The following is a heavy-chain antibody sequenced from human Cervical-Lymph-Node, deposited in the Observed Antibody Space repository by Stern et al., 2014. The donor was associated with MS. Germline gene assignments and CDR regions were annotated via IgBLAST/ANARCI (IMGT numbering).Heavy chain of an antibody. J-gene: IGHJ6*02. CDR2: ISTRSTNL. Sequence: EMQLVESGGGLVKPGGSLRLSCAASGFTFNNHAMNWVRQAPGQGLEWVASISTRSTNLYYADSVRGRFTISRDNAQNFMYLHMNSLTIEDTAVYYCARINSKILYGMDVWGPGTTVTVSS. V-gene: IGHV3-21*06. CDR1: GFTFNNHA. CDR3: ARINSKILYGMDV.